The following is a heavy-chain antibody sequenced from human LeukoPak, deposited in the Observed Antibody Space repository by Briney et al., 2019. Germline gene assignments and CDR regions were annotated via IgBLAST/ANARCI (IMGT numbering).Heavy chain of an antibody. J-gene: IGHJ3*02. CDR3: AREADCSGGGCYRGAFDI. D-gene: IGHD2-15*01. Sequence: PGGSLRLSCAASGFTFSTYAMHWVRQAPGKGLEWVAVIWYDGSNNYYGDSVKGRLSISRDNSKNTLFLQMNSLRAEDTAVYYCAREADCSGGGCYRGAFDIWGQGTMVAVSS. CDR1: GFTFSTYA. V-gene: IGHV3-33*01. CDR2: IWYDGSNN.